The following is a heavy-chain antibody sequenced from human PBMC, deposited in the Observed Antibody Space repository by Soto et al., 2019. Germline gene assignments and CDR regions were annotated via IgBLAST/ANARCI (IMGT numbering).Heavy chain of an antibody. CDR2: ISYDGSNK. D-gene: IGHD6-13*01. V-gene: IGHV3-30*18. J-gene: IGHJ6*02. Sequence: GGSLRLSCAASGFTFSSYVMHWVRQAPGKGLEWVAVISYDGSNKYYADSVKGRFTISRDNSKKTLYLQMNSLRAEDTAVYYCAKDRGIAAAGTNYYYYGMDVWGQGTTVTV. CDR1: GFTFSSYV. CDR3: AKDRGIAAAGTNYYYYGMDV.